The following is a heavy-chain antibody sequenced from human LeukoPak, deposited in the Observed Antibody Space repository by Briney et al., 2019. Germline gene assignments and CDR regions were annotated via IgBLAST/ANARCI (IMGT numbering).Heavy chain of an antibody. CDR2: IWYDGSNK. CDR3: ARDFRAMVRGVIRNYYYYGMDV. J-gene: IGHJ6*02. V-gene: IGHV3-33*01. D-gene: IGHD3-10*01. CDR1: GFTFSSYG. Sequence: AGRSLRLSCAASGFTFSSYGMHWVRQAPGKGLEWVAVIWYDGSNKYYADSVKGRFTISRDNSKNTLYLQMNSLRAEDTAVYYCARDFRAMVRGVIRNYYYYGMDVWGQGTTVTVSS.